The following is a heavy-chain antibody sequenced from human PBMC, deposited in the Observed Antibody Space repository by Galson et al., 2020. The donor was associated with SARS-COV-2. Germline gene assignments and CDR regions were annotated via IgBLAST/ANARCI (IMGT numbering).Heavy chain of an antibody. CDR1: GFTFGDYA. V-gene: IGHV3-49*04. Sequence: TGGSLRLSCTASGFTFGDYAMSWVRQAPGKGLEWVGFIRSKAYGGTTEYAASVKGRFTISRDDSKSIAYLRMNSLKTEDTAVYYCTRDDFWSGYYAHWGQGTLVTVSS. CDR2: IRSKAYGGTT. J-gene: IGHJ4*02. D-gene: IGHD3-3*01. CDR3: TRDDFWSGYYAH.